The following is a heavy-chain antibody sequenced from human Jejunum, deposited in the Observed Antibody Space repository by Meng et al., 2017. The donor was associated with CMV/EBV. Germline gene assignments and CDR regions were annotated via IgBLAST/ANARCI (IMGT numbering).Heavy chain of an antibody. J-gene: IGHJ4*02. CDR3: ARSDREVGASPLDS. CDR2: IYPGDSDT. Sequence: SGYNFNTYWVGWVRQRPGKGREWMEIIYPGDSDTRYSPSFQGQVTISTDKSTSTAYLQWNSLKASDTAMYYCARSDREVGASPLDSWGQGTLVTVSS. D-gene: IGHD1-26*01. CDR1: GYNFNTYW. V-gene: IGHV5-51*01.